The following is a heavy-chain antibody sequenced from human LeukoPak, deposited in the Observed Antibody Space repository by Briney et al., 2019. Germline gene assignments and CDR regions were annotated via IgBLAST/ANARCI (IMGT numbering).Heavy chain of an antibody. CDR2: IYHSGST. V-gene: IGHV4-30-2*01. Sequence: TLSLTCAVSGGSISSGGYSWSWIRQPPGKGLEWIGYIYHSGSTYYNPSLKSRVTISVDRSKNQFSLELSSVTAADTAVYYCARGVDIVVVPAAPHYNWFDPWGQGTLVTVSS. CDR1: GGSISSGGYS. J-gene: IGHJ5*02. D-gene: IGHD2-2*01. CDR3: ARGVDIVVVPAAPHYNWFDP.